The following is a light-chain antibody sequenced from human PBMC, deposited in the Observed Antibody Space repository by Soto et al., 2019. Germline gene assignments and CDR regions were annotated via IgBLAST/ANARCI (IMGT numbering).Light chain of an antibody. Sequence: QSALTQPPSASGTPGQRVTISCSGSSSNIGRNFVFWYQQLPGTAPKLLIYRNDQRPSGVPDRFSGSKSGTSGSLAISGLRSEDEADYYCAAWGDSLSGVVFGGGTKLTVL. V-gene: IGLV1-47*01. CDR1: SSNIGRNF. CDR3: AAWGDSLSGVV. J-gene: IGLJ2*01. CDR2: RND.